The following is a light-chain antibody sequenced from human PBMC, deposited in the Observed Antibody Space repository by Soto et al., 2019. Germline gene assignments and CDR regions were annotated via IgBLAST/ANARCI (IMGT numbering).Light chain of an antibody. V-gene: IGKV3-20*01. CDR3: QQYGSSPSIT. CDR1: QSFSTNY. J-gene: IGKJ5*01. Sequence: EIVLTQSPGTLSLSPGERATLSCRASQSFSTNYLAWYQQKPGRAPRLLIYGASSSVTGIPGRFSGSGSGTDFTLTFSRLEPEDFAVYYCQQYGSSPSITFGQGTRLEIK. CDR2: GAS.